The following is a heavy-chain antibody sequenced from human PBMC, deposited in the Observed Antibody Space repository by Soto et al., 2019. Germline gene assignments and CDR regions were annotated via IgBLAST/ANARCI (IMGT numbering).Heavy chain of an antibody. CDR1: GFTFSSYS. CDR3: ASVPYSSSWYAEPLDY. Sequence: GSLRLSCAASGFTFSSYSMNWVRQAPGKGLEWASYISSSSSTIYYADSVKGRFTISRDNAKNSLYLQMNSLRAEDTAVYYCASVPYSSSWYAEPLDYWGQGTLVTVSS. D-gene: IGHD6-13*01. V-gene: IGHV3-48*01. CDR2: ISSSSSTI. J-gene: IGHJ4*02.